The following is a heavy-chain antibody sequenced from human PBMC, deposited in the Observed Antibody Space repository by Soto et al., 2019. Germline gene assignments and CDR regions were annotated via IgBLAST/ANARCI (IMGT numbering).Heavy chain of an antibody. Sequence: WGSLRLSCVASGFPFSSYAMSWFRQTPGKGLGWVSGISGSGGHTYYADSVKGRFTISRDNSNNTLSLQMHILRVEDTAVYFCAKGGYYSLFDSSGKGTMVTVAS. CDR1: GFPFSSYA. D-gene: IGHD3-16*01. J-gene: IGHJ3*02. V-gene: IGHV3-23*01. CDR2: ISGSGGHT. CDR3: AKGGYYSLFDS.